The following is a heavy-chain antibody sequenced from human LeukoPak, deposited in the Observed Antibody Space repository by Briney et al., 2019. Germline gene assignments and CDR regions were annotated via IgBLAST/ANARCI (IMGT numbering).Heavy chain of an antibody. D-gene: IGHD3-16*01. J-gene: IGHJ6*02. Sequence: PGGSLRLSCEASGFTFSSYDMSWVRQAPGKGLEWVGFIRSKAYGGTTEYAASVKGRFTISRDDSKSIAYLQMNSLKTEDAAIYYCTFGSYYYYAMDVWGQGTTVTVSS. CDR3: TFGSYYYYAMDV. V-gene: IGHV3-49*04. CDR2: IRSKAYGGTT. CDR1: GFTFSSYD.